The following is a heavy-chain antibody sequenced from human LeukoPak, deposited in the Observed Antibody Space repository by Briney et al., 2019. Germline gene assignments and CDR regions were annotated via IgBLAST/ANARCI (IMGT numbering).Heavy chain of an antibody. CDR3: VRGGLRYFDW. CDR1: GFSLSDYW. D-gene: IGHD3-9*01. V-gene: IGHV3-7*01. J-gene: IGHJ4*02. CDR2: IKRDGSEK. Sequence: GGSLRLSCVASGFSLSDYWMIWVRQAPGKGREWAATIKRDGSEKDYVDSVKGRFTISRDNANNALYLHMTSLRAEDTAVYYCVRGGLRYFDWSGQGTLVTVSS.